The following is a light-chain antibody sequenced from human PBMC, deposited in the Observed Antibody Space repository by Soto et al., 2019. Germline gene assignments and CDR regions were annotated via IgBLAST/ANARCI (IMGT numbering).Light chain of an antibody. Sequence: EIVLTQSPGTLSFSPGERATLSCRASQSVSNNYLAWYQQKPGQAPRLLIYGPSTRATGIPARFSGSGSGTDFTLTISSLQSEDFAVYYCQQYYKWPRTFGPGTKVDIK. J-gene: IGKJ3*01. V-gene: IGKV3-15*01. CDR2: GPS. CDR1: QSVSNN. CDR3: QQYYKWPRT.